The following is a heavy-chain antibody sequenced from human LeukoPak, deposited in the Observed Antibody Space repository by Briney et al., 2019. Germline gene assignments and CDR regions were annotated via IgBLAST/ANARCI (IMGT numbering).Heavy chain of an antibody. D-gene: IGHD4-17*01. V-gene: IGHV3-30*18. CDR3: AKDLSPWGDYGGDEFDY. CDR1: GFTFSSYG. Sequence: GRSLRLSCAASGFTFSSYGMHWVRQAPGKGLEWVAVISYDGSNKYYADSVKGRFTISRDNSKNTLYLQMNSLRAVDTAVYYCAKDLSPWGDYGGDEFDYWGQGTLVTVSS. CDR2: ISYDGSNK. J-gene: IGHJ4*02.